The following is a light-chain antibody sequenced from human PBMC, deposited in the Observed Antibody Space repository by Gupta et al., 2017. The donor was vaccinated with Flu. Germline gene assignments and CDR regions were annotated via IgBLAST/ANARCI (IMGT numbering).Light chain of an antibody. Sequence: EIVLTQSPGTLSLSPGERATLSCRASQSVSSSYLAWYQQKPGQAPRLLIYGASSRATGIPDRFSGSGSGTDFTLTSSRLEPEDFAVYYWQEYGSSLTFGQGTXLEIK. CDR3: QEYGSSLT. V-gene: IGKV3-20*01. J-gene: IGKJ5*01. CDR1: QSVSSSY. CDR2: GAS.